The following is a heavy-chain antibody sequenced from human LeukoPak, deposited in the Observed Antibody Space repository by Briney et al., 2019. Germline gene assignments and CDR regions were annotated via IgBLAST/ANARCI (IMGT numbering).Heavy chain of an antibody. CDR2: MWYDGSNK. CDR1: GFTFSSYG. V-gene: IGHV3-33*01. J-gene: IGHJ4*02. D-gene: IGHD3-10*01. CDR3: ARDLEYGSGSY. Sequence: GGSLRLSCAASGFTFSSYGMHWVRQAPGKGLEWVAVMWYDGSNKYYADSVKGRFTISRDNSKNTLYLQMKGLRAEDTAVYYCARDLEYGSGSYWGQGTLVTVSS.